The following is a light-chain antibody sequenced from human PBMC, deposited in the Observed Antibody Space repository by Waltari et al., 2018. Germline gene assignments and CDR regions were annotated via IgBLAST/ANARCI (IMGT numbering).Light chain of an antibody. CDR3: QQYYSTPNT. Sequence: DIVMTQSPDSLAVSLGERATINCKSSQSVLFTPTNMNYLAWYQQKPRQPPKLLIYWASTRESGVPDRFSGSVSVTDFTLTISSLQAEDVAVYYCQQYYSTPNTFGQGTKVEIK. J-gene: IGKJ2*01. CDR2: WAS. V-gene: IGKV4-1*01. CDR1: QSVLFTPTNMNY.